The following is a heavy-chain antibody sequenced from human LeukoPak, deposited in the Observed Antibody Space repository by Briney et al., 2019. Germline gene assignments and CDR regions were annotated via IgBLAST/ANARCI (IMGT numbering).Heavy chain of an antibody. D-gene: IGHD3-9*01. CDR1: GGSISSSSCY. V-gene: IGHV4-39*01. CDR3: ARQGYFDWLTIDY. Sequence: PSETLSLTCTVSGGSISSSSCYWGWIRQPPGKGLEWIGSIYYSGSTYYNPSLKSRVTISVDTSKNQFSLKLSSVTAADTAVYYCARQGYFDWLTIDYWGQGTLVTVSS. CDR2: IYYSGST. J-gene: IGHJ4*02.